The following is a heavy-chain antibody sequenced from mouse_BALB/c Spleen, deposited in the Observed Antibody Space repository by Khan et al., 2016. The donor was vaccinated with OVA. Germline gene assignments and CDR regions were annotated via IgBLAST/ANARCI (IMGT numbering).Heavy chain of an antibody. CDR3: ARVYGGDFDY. CDR2: ISYSGNT. CDR1: GYSITSDYA. D-gene: IGHD1-1*01. Sequence: EVQLQESGPGLVKPSQSLSLTCTVTGYSITSDYAWNWLRQFPGNKLEWMGFISYSGNTNYNPSLKSRISITRDTSKNQFFLQLNSVTTEDTATDNCARVYGGDFDYWGQGTTLTVSS. V-gene: IGHV3-2*02. J-gene: IGHJ2*01.